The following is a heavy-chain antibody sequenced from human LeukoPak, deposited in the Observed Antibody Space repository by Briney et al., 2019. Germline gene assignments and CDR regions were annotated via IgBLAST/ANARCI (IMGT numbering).Heavy chain of an antibody. J-gene: IGHJ4*02. CDR2: IYYSGST. Sequence: SETLSLTCTVSGGSISSSSYYWAWIRQPPGKGLEWIGIIYYSGSTYYNPSLKSRVTMSVDTSKNQFSLKLSSVTAADTAVYYCARFNPAAGSFCFDYWGQGTLVTLSS. CDR3: ARFNPAAGSFCFDY. D-gene: IGHD6-13*01. CDR1: GGSISSSSYY. V-gene: IGHV4-39*01.